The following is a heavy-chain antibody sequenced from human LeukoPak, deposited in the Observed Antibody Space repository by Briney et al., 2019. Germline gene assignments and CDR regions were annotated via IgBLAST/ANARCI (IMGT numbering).Heavy chain of an antibody. J-gene: IGHJ4*02. CDR2: IIPILGIA. V-gene: IGHV1-69*04. D-gene: IGHD6-19*01. CDR1: GYTFTSYG. Sequence: SVTVSCKASGYTFTSYGISWVRQAPGQGLEWMGRIIPILGIANYAQKFQGRVTITADKSTSTAYMELSSLRSEDTAVYYCARGGEQWLLFDYWGQGTLVTVSS. CDR3: ARGGEQWLLFDY.